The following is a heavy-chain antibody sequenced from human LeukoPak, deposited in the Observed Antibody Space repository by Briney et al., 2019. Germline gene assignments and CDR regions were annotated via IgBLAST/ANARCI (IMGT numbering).Heavy chain of an antibody. D-gene: IGHD2/OR15-2a*01. CDR1: GFTFSNSA. CDR2: ISGSGGGT. Sequence: GGSLRLSCAASGFTFSNSAMDWVRQAPGKGLEWVSAISGSGGGTYYANSVKGRFTISRDNSRNTLYLQMNSLRAEDTAVYYCAKGQVFQCDYWGQGTLVTVSS. J-gene: IGHJ4*02. V-gene: IGHV3-23*01. CDR3: AKGQVFQCDY.